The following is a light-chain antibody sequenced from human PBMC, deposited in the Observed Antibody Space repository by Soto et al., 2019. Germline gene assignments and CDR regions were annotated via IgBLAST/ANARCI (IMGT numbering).Light chain of an antibody. Sequence: DIQLTQSPSSLSASVGDTVTITCRASQSISTYLNWWQHKPGTAPRLLISSASNHHTGVPSRFSGSGSGAAFTLTIRSLQPEDSATYFCHQNFNIILTFGGGTKVEIK. J-gene: IGKJ4*01. CDR1: QSISTY. V-gene: IGKV1-39*01. CDR3: HQNFNIILT. CDR2: SAS.